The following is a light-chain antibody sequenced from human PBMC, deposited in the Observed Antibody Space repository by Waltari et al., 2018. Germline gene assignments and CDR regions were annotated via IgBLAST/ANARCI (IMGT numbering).Light chain of an antibody. CDR2: SAS. J-gene: IGKJ2*01. CDR1: QDIANY. V-gene: IGKV1-27*01. CDR3: QRYNSAPYT. Sequence: IQLTQSQSSLSASVGDRVTITCRASQDIANYLAWSQQKPGKVPELLIYSASTLQSGVPSRFSGSGSGTAFTLTISSLQPEDVATYYCQRYNSAPYTFGQGTKLEIK.